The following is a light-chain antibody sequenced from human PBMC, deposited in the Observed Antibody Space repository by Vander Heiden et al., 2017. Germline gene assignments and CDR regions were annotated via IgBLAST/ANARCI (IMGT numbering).Light chain of an antibody. V-gene: IGKV3-11*01. CDR1: QSVSSY. CDR2: DAS. J-gene: IGKJ3*01. Sequence: EIVLTQSPATLSLSPGERATLSCRVSQSVSSYLAWYQQRPGQAPRLLIYDASNRATGIPARFSGSGSGTDFTLTISSLEPEDFAVYYCQQRSNWPRITFGHGTKVDIK. CDR3: QQRSNWPRIT.